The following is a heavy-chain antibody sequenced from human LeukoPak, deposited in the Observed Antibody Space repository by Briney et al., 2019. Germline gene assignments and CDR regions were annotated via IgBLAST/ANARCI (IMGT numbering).Heavy chain of an antibody. Sequence: GGSLRLSCAASGFTFSSYSMNWVRQAPGKGLEWVSSISSSSSYIYYADSVKGRFTISRDNAKNSLYLQMNSLRAEDTAVYYCAREGDYYDSSGYQLFFDYWGQGTLVTVSS. V-gene: IGHV3-21*01. CDR3: AREGDYYDSSGYQLFFDY. J-gene: IGHJ4*02. CDR2: ISSSSSYI. D-gene: IGHD3-22*01. CDR1: GFTFSSYS.